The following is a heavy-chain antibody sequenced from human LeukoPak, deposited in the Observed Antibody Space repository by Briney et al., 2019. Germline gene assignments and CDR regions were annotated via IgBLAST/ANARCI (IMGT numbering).Heavy chain of an antibody. J-gene: IGHJ3*02. D-gene: IGHD2-2*02. CDR3: AHRNRNERDIVVVPAAIAFDI. CDR2: IYWNDDK. CDR1: GFSLSTSGVG. V-gene: IGHV2-5*01. Sequence: SGPTLVNPTQTLTLTCTFSGFSLSTSGVGVGWIPQPPGKALEWLALIYWNDDKRYSPSLKSRLTITKDTSKNQVVLTMTNMDPVDTATYYCAHRNRNERDIVVVPAAIAFDIWGQGTMVTVSS.